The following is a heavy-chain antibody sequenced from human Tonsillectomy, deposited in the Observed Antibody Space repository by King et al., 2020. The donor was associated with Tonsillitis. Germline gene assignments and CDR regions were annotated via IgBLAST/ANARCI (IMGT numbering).Heavy chain of an antibody. CDR1: GFTFSSYW. D-gene: IGHD1-26*01. CDR3: AREVMIVGWALLGNGMDV. J-gene: IGHJ6*02. V-gene: IGHV3-74*01. CDR2: INSDGSST. Sequence: VQLVESGGGLVQPGGSLRLSCAASGFTFSSYWMHWVRQAPGKGLVWVSRINSDGSSTSYADSVKGRFTISRDNAKNTLYLQMNSLRAEDTAVYYCAREVMIVGWALLGNGMDVWGQGTTVTVSS.